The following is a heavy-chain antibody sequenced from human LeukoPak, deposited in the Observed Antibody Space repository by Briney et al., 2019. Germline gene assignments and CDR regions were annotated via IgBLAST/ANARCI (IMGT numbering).Heavy chain of an antibody. Sequence: PGGSLRLSCAASGFTLSSHMMSWVRQAPGKGLEWVSYSNGRGGTTDYADSVKGRFTMLRDSSKDTLFLQMNSLRAEDTAVYYCARGVGFTTCMDVWGQGTTVTVSS. CDR3: ARGVGFTTCMDV. V-gene: IGHV3-23*01. CDR1: GFTLSSHM. J-gene: IGHJ6*02. D-gene: IGHD1-14*01. CDR2: SNGRGGTT.